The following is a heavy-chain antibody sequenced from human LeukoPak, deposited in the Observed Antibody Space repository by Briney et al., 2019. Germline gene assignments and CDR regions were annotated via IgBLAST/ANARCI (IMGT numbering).Heavy chain of an antibody. D-gene: IGHD2-8*02. CDR1: GFTFSSYA. CDR3: AKDEFVASDFTGAFDI. J-gene: IGHJ3*02. CDR2: ISWNSGSI. V-gene: IGHV3-9*03. Sequence: GGSLRLSCAASGFTFSSYAMSWVRQAPGKGLEWVSGISWNSGSIGYADSVRGRFTISRDNAKNSLYLQMNSLRAEDMALYYCAKDEFVASDFTGAFDISVQGTMVTVSS.